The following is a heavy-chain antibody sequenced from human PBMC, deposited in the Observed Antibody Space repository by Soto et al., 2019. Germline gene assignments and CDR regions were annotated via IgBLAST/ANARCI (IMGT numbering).Heavy chain of an antibody. CDR1: GFTFGSYA. CDR2: ISESGAYT. J-gene: IGHJ6*04. CDR3: VKLAVRLPDSGIDF. Sequence: AGGSLRLSCAASGFTFGSYAMSWVRQAPGKGLEWVSAISESGAYTNYADSVRGRFTISIDNSKNTVYLEMNSLRGDDTARYFCVKLAVRLPDSGIDFWGKGTTVSVSS. D-gene: IGHD6-6*01. V-gene: IGHV3-23*01.